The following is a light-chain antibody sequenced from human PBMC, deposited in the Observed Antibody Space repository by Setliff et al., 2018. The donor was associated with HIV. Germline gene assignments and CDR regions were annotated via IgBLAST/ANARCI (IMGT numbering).Light chain of an antibody. V-gene: IGLV1-40*01. CDR2: SFT. CDR1: SSNIGAGFD. CDR3: ASYRSPATYV. Sequence: QSALTQPPSVSGAPGQRVTISCTGSSSNIGAGFDVHWYQQFPGTAPKLLIYSFTNRPSGVPDRFSGSKSGTSASLAIAGLQAEDEADYFCASYRSPATYVFGIGTKVTVL. J-gene: IGLJ1*01.